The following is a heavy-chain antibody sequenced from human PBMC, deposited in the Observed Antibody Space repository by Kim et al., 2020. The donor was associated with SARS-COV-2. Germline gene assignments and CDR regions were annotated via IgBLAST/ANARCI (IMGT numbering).Heavy chain of an antibody. CDR2: IWYDGSNK. Sequence: GGSLRLSCAASGFTFSSYGMHWVRQAPGKGLEWVAVIWYDGSNKYYADSVKGRFTISRDNSKNTLYLQMNSLRAEDTAVYYCAREVDTAMVITLDYWGQGTLVTVSS. V-gene: IGHV3-33*01. D-gene: IGHD5-18*01. CDR1: GFTFSSYG. CDR3: AREVDTAMVITLDY. J-gene: IGHJ4*02.